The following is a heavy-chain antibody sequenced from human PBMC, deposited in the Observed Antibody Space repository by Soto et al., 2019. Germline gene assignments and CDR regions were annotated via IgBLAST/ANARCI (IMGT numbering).Heavy chain of an antibody. J-gene: IGHJ4*02. CDR2: INTNGVNR. CDR3: SRGRVEDSSGWAPYFDY. V-gene: IGHV3-64*01. Sequence: EVQLVESGGGLVQPGGSLRLSCAASGFTFSGYSMFWVRQAPGKGLEYVSAINTNGVNRFYEKSVKGRFTISRDNSKNTMYLQMGSLRAEDIAVYYCSRGRVEDSSGWAPYFDYWGQGTLVTVSS. D-gene: IGHD6-19*01. CDR1: GFTFSGYS.